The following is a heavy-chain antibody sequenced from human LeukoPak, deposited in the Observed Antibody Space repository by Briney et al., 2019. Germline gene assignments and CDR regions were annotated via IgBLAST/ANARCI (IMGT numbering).Heavy chain of an antibody. CDR1: GFTFSSYS. Sequence: GGSLRLSCAASGFTFSSYSMNWVRQAPGKGLEWVSSISSSSSYIYYADSVKGRFTISRDNAKNSLYLQMNSLRAEDTAVYYCARGLDCSGGSCSKPYYFDYWGQGTLVTVSS. V-gene: IGHV3-21*01. J-gene: IGHJ4*02. CDR3: ARGLDCSGGSCSKPYYFDY. CDR2: ISSSSSYI. D-gene: IGHD2-15*01.